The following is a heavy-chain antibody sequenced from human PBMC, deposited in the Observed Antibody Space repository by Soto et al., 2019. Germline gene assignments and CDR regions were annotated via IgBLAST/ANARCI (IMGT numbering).Heavy chain of an antibody. J-gene: IGHJ4*02. Sequence: EVQLVESGGGLVQPGRSLRLSCAASGFTFDDYAMHWVRQPPGKGLEWVSGISWNSGRIGYADSVKGRFTISRDNAKNPLYLQMNSLGAGATAFFYWAKGAGPSLFGPPPPPQWGPGTLVTVSS. CDR2: ISWNSGRI. V-gene: IGHV3-9*01. CDR3: AKGAGPSLFGPPPPPQ. D-gene: IGHD3-10*01. CDR1: GFTFDDYA.